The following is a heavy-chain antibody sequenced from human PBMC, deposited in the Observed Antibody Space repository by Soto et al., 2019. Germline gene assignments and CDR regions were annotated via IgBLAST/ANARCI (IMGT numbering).Heavy chain of an antibody. J-gene: IGHJ4*02. CDR2: INAGNGNT. V-gene: IGHV1-3*05. CDR3: VRVSGYYLPDY. Sequence: QVQLVQSAAEEKKPGASVKVSCKASGYTFTNYAMHWVRQAPGQRLEWMGWINAGNGNTKYSQKFQGRVTITRDTSASTAYMELSSLRSEDTAVYYCVRVSGYYLPDYWGQGTLVTVSS. CDR1: GYTFTNYA. D-gene: IGHD5-12*01.